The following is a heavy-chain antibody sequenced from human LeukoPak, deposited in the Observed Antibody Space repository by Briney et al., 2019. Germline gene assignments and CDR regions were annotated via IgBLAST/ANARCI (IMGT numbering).Heavy chain of an antibody. Sequence: SETLSLTCTVSGGSISSYYWSWIRQPPGKGLEWIGYIYYSGSTNYNPSLKSRVIISVDTSKNQFSLKLSSVTAADTAVYYCARDPHSSGWSNFDYWGQGTLVTVSS. D-gene: IGHD6-19*01. V-gene: IGHV4-59*01. CDR3: ARDPHSSGWSNFDY. J-gene: IGHJ4*02. CDR1: GGSISSYY. CDR2: IYYSGST.